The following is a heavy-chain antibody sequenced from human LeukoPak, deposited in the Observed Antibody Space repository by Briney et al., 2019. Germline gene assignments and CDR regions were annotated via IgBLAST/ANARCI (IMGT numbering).Heavy chain of an antibody. D-gene: IGHD3-10*01. CDR1: GYSFTDNY. CDR2: INPRSGST. CDR3: ARGATYYASGTFYP. J-gene: IGHJ5*02. Sequence: ASVKVSCKTSGYSFTDNYIFWVRQAPREGPEWMCWINPRSGSTDYAQKFKGRATLTSDTSISTVYLELTRLKSDDTAVYYCARGATYYASGTFYPWGQGTLVTVSS. V-gene: IGHV1-2*02.